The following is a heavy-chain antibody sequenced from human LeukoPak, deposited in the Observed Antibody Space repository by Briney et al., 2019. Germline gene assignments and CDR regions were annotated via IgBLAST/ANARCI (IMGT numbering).Heavy chain of an antibody. CDR2: IYTSGST. V-gene: IGHV4-4*07. CDR1: GGSISSYY. CDR3: AKGNTDYFYYYMDV. J-gene: IGHJ6*03. Sequence: SETLSLTCTVSGGSISSYYWSWIRQPPGKGLEWIGRIYTSGSTNYNPSLKSRVTMSVDTSKNQLSLTLSSVTAADTAVYYCAKGNTDYFYYYMDVWGKGTTVTISS. D-gene: IGHD2/OR15-2a*01.